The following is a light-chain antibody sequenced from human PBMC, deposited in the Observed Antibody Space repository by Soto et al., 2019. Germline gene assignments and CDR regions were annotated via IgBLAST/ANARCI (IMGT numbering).Light chain of an antibody. CDR2: AAS. CDR3: QQLNSYLR. V-gene: IGKV1-9*01. J-gene: IGKJ4*01. Sequence: DVHLTQSPSFLSASIGDRVTITCRASQDISTFLAWYQQKPGKAPQLLIYAASTLQSGVPSRFSGSGSGTAFTLTISSLRPEDFATYYCQQLNSYLRFGGGTKVEI. CDR1: QDISTF.